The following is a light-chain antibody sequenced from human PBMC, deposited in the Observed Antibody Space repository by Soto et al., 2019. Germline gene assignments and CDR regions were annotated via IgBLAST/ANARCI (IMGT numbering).Light chain of an antibody. CDR3: RSYASSRSGWV. CDR1: NSNIGAGYD. CDR2: GNS. J-gene: IGLJ3*02. Sequence: QSVLTQPPSVSGAPGQRVTISCTGYNSNIGAGYDVHWYQQLPGTAPKLLIYGNSNRPSGVPDRFSASKSGTSDSLAITGIQAEARADYCCRSYASSRSGWVVGGGAKLTVL. V-gene: IGLV1-40*01.